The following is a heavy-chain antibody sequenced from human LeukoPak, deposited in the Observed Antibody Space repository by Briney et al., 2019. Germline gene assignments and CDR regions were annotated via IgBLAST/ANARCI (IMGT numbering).Heavy chain of an antibody. CDR3: AKLLDSGSYYKYDY. CDR2: ISGGGSFT. D-gene: IGHD3-10*01. J-gene: IGHJ4*02. V-gene: IGHV3-23*01. Sequence: GGSLRLSCAASGFTFSSYAMSWVRQAPVKGLGWVSTISGGGSFTYYADSVKGRFTISRDNSMKTLYLQMNSLRAEDTAVYYCAKLLDSGSYYKYDYWGQGILVTVSS. CDR1: GFTFSSYA.